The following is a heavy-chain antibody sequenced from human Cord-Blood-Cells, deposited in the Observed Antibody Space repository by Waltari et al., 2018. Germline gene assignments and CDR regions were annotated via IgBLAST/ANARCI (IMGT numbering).Heavy chain of an antibody. V-gene: IGHV4-39*01. CDR1: GVSICSSSSY. CDR3: ARLGERGYSYGRDY. Sequence: QPQLQESGPGLVKPPETLSLTCTVPGVSICSSSSYWGWLRRPPGKGLAWTESIYYSGSTYYNPPLKSRVTISVDTSKNRFSLKLSSVTAADTAVYYCARLGERGYSYGRDYWGQGTLVTVSS. D-gene: IGHD5-18*01. J-gene: IGHJ4*02. CDR2: IYYSGST.